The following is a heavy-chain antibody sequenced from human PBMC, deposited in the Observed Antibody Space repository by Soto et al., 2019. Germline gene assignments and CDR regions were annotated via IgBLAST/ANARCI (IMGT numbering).Heavy chain of an antibody. CDR2: IYYTGST. J-gene: IGHJ4*02. CDR1: GGSIGSYY. D-gene: IGHD2-2*01. CDR3: ARGQQYCSGTSCYAANPY. Sequence: QVQLQESGPGLVKPSETLSLTCTVSGGSIGSYYWSWIRQPPGKALEWIGCIYYTGSTNYNPSLKSRVTMSLHTSKNQFSLKLSSVTAADTAVYYCARGQQYCSGTSCYAANPYWGQGSLVTVSS. V-gene: IGHV4-59*01.